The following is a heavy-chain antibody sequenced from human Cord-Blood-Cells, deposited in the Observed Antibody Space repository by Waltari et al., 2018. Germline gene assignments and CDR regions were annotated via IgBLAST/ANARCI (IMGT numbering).Heavy chain of an antibody. D-gene: IGHD6-6*01. Sequence: QVQIQQWGAGLLKPSETLSLTCAVYGGSFSGYYWSWTRQPPGKGLEWIGEINHSGSTNYNPSLKSRVTISVDTSKNQFSLKLSSVTAADTAVYYCASIGGLTDTIAARRGVDYWGQGTLVTVSS. CDR3: ASIGGLTDTIAARRGVDY. J-gene: IGHJ4*02. V-gene: IGHV4-34*01. CDR1: GGSFSGYY. CDR2: INHSGST.